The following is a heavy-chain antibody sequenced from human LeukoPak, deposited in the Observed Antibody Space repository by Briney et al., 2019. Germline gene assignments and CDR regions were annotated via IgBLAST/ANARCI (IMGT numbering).Heavy chain of an antibody. CDR2: IKQDGSEK. J-gene: IGHJ4*02. V-gene: IGHV3-7*01. CDR3: ARDLSGPSLY. CDR1: GFTFSIYG. D-gene: IGHD2-15*01. Sequence: LPGGSLRLSCAASGFTFSIYGMHWVRQPPGKGLEWVANIKQDGSEKYYVDSVKGRFTISRDNAKNSLYLQLNSLRAEDTAVYYCARDLSGPSLYWGQGTLVTVSS.